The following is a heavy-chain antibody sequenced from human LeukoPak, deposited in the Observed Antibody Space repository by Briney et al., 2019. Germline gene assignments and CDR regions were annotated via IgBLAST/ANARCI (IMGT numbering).Heavy chain of an antibody. V-gene: IGHV3-66*01. D-gene: IGHD3-22*01. J-gene: IGHJ4*02. Sequence: GGSLRLSCAASGFTSSSYAMSWVRQAPGKGLEWVSVIYSGGSTYYADSVKGRFTISRDNAKNSLYLQMNSLRAEDTAVYYCARDSVHGYYDSSGYSALFDYWGQGTLVTVSS. CDR3: ARDSVHGYYDSSGYSALFDY. CDR2: IYSGGST. CDR1: GFTSSSYA.